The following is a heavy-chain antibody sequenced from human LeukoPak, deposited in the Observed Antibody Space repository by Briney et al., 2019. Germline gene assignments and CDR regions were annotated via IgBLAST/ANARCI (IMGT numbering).Heavy chain of an antibody. CDR2: IYYSGST. CDR3: ARHFVVVAALGGNWFDP. V-gene: IGHV4-39*01. D-gene: IGHD2-15*01. CDR1: GGSISSSSYY. Sequence: PSETLSLTCTVSGGSISSSSYYWGWIRQPPGKGLEWIGRIYYSGSTYYNPSLKSRVTISVDTSKNQFSLKLSSVTAADTAVYYCARHFVVVAALGGNWFDPWGQGTLVTVSS. J-gene: IGHJ5*02.